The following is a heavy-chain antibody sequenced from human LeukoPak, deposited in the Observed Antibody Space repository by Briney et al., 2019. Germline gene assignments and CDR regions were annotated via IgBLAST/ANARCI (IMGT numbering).Heavy chain of an antibody. J-gene: IGHJ4*02. Sequence: GGSLRLSCAASGFSFRSYAVHWVRQAPGKGLEWVAVISYDGSNKYYADSVKGRFTISRDNSKNTLYLQMNSLRAEDTAVYYCAKDRATMIGVIRTTPRGQLDYWGQGTLVTVSS. D-gene: IGHD3-22*01. CDR2: ISYDGSNK. CDR3: AKDRATMIGVIRTTPRGQLDY. CDR1: GFSFRSYA. V-gene: IGHV3-30*04.